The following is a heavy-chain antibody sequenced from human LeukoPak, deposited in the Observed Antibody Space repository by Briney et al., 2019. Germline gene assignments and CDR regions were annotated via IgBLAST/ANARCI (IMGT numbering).Heavy chain of an antibody. Sequence: SETLSLTCTVSGGAISSYYWSWIRQPPGKGLEWIGYIYHSGSTNYNPSPKSRVTISVDPSKNQFSLKLSSVTAADTAVYYCARWSYYDSSGYYNFDYWGQGTLVTVSS. CDR2: IYHSGST. V-gene: IGHV4-59*08. CDR3: ARWSYYDSSGYYNFDY. CDR1: GGAISSYY. D-gene: IGHD3-22*01. J-gene: IGHJ4*02.